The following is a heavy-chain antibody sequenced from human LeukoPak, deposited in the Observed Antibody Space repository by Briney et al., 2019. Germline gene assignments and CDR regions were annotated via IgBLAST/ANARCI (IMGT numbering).Heavy chain of an antibody. CDR3: ATSGATYYDFWSGYFPASSFDP. CDR2: IYYSGST. D-gene: IGHD3-3*01. V-gene: IGHV4-39*01. J-gene: IGHJ5*02. CDR1: GGSISSSSYY. Sequence: SETLSLTCTVSGGSISSSSYYWGWIRQPPGKGLEWIGSIYYSGSTYYNPSLKSRVSISVDTSKNQFSLKLSSVTAADTAVYYCATSGATYYDFWSGYFPASSFDPWGQGTLVTVSS.